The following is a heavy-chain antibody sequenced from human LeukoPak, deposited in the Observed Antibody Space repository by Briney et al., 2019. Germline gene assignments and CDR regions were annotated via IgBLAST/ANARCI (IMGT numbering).Heavy chain of an antibody. J-gene: IGHJ3*02. D-gene: IGHD6-19*01. CDR1: GGSISSYY. CDR3: ARSPGIAVGDAFDI. CDR2: IYTSGST. Sequence: SGTLSLTCAVSGGSISSYYWSWIRQPAGKGLEWIGRIYTSGSTNYNPSLKSRVTMSVDTSKNQFSLKLSSVTAADTAVYYCARSPGIAVGDAFDIWGQGTMVTVSS. V-gene: IGHV4-4*07.